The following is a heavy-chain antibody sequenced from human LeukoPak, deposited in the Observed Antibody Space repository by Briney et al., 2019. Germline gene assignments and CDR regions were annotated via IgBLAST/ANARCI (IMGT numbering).Heavy chain of an antibody. CDR2: LYSGGNT. D-gene: IGHD4-11*01. CDR1: GFTVSSNY. J-gene: IGHJ4*02. Sequence: GGSLRLSCAASGFTVSSNYMNWVRQAPGKGLEWVSVLYSGGNTFYTDSVKDRFTISRDNSKNTLYLQMNSLRAEDSAVYYCAGSPPEYSYFNYWGQGTLVTVSS. CDR3: AGSPPEYSYFNY. V-gene: IGHV3-66*01.